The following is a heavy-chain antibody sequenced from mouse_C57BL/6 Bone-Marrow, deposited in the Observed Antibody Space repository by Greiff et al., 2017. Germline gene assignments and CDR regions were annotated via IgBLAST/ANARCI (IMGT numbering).Heavy chain of an antibody. V-gene: IGHV1-69*01. CDR2: IDPSDSYT. D-gene: IGHD1-1*01. CDR3: ARRITTVVASFDY. Sequence: QVHVKQPGAELVMPGASVKLSCKASGYTFTSYWMHWVKQRPGQGLEWIGEIDPSDSYTNYNQKFKGKSTLTVDKSSSTAYMQLSSLTSEDSAVYYCARRITTVVASFDYWGQGTTLTVSS. J-gene: IGHJ2*01. CDR1: GYTFTSYW.